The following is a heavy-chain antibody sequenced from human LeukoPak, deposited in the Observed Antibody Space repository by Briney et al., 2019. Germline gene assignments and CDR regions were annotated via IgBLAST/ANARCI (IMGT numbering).Heavy chain of an antibody. Sequence: ASVKVSCKAFGYTFTSNYMHWVRQAPGQGLEWMGGIIPIFGTANYAQKFQGRVTITADKSTSTAYMELSSLRSEDTAVYYCASSTKEMATTPFDYWGQGTLVTVSS. CDR3: ASSTKEMATTPFDY. CDR2: IIPIFGTA. J-gene: IGHJ4*02. D-gene: IGHD5-24*01. V-gene: IGHV1-69*06. CDR1: GYTFTSNY.